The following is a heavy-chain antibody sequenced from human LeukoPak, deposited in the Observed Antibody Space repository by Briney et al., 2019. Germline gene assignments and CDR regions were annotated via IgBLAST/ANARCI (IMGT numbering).Heavy chain of an antibody. D-gene: IGHD1-26*01. CDR3: ARYIVSYPHDAFDI. CDR2: IYYSGST. CDR1: GGSISSYY. Sequence: SETLSLTCTVSGGSISSYYWSWIRQPSGKGLEWIGYIYYSGSTSYNPSLKSRVTISVDTSKKQFSLKLSSVTAADTAFYYCARYIVSYPHDAFDIWGQGTMVTVSS. V-gene: IGHV4-59*01. J-gene: IGHJ3*02.